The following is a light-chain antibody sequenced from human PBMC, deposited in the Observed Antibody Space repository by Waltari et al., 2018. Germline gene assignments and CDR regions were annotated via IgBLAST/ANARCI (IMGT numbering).Light chain of an antibody. CDR2: AAS. CDR1: QSISSY. J-gene: IGKJ1*01. Sequence: DIQMTQSPSSLSASVGDRVTITCRASQSISSYLTVYQQKPEKAPKLLIYAASSLQRGVPSRFTGSGSGTEFTLTISNLQPEDFATYYCQPKYSTPRTFGQGTKVEIK. CDR3: QPKYSTPRT. V-gene: IGKV1-39*01.